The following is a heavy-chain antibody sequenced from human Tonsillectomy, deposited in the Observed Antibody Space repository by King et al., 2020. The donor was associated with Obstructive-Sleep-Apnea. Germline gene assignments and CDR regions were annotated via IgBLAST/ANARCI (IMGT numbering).Heavy chain of an antibody. CDR1: GFMFDDYT. CDR3: AKTFISGSLYYHYYGMDV. D-gene: IGHD3-10*01. Sequence: VQLVESGGVVVQPGGSLRLSCAASGFMFDDYTMHWVRQPPGKGLEWVSLISWDGGSTYYADSVKGRFTISRDNSKNSLYLQMNRLRIEDTALYYCAKTFISGSLYYHYYGMDVWGLGTTVTVSS. V-gene: IGHV3-43*01. CDR2: ISWDGGST. J-gene: IGHJ6*02.